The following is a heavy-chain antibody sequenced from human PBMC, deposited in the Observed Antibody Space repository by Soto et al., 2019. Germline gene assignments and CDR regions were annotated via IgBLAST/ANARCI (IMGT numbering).Heavy chain of an antibody. CDR1: GLYFFVYP. CDR2: IGARGFPI. V-gene: IGHV3-48*04. J-gene: IGHJ4*02. CDR3: ATEPFDY. Sequence: WGSLRLSCAASGLYFFVYPINWVRQAPWKGLEWVSYIGARGFPIYYADSVRGRFAMSRDNANNSVFLQMDSLRAEDTAQYFCATEPFDYWGRGALVTVSS.